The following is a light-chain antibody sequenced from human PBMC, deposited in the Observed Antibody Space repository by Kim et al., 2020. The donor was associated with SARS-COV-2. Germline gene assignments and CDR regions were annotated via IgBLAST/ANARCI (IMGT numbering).Light chain of an antibody. Sequence: SYELTQPPSVSVSPGQTARITCSGDALPKQYAYWYQQKPGQAPVLVIYKDSERPSGIPERFSGSSSGTTVTLTISGVQAEDEADYYCQSADSSGTSWVVG. CDR3: QSADSSGTSWV. CDR2: KDS. V-gene: IGLV3-25*03. J-gene: IGLJ3*02. CDR1: ALPKQY.